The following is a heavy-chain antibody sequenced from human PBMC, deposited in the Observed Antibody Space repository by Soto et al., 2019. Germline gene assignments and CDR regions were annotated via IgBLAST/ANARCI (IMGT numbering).Heavy chain of an antibody. CDR2: IWYDGSNK. J-gene: IGHJ4*02. V-gene: IGHV3-33*01. CDR3: ARDQWDCSGGSCSTTYADY. D-gene: IGHD2-15*01. Sequence: QVQLVESGGGVVQPGRSLRLSCAACGFTFSSYGMHWVRQAPGKGLEWVAVIWYDGSNKYYADSVKGRFTISRDNSKNTLYLQMNSLRAEDTAVYYCARDQWDCSGGSCSTTYADYWGQGTLVTVSS. CDR1: GFTFSSYG.